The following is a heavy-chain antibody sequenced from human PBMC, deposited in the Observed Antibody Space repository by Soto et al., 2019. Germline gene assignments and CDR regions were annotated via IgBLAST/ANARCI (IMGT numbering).Heavy chain of an antibody. V-gene: IGHV3-9*01. CDR1: GFTFDDYA. CDR3: AKDSGYDLTLVAFDI. CDR2: ISWDSGSI. J-gene: IGHJ3*02. Sequence: EVQLVESGGGLVQPGRSLRLSCAASGFTFDDYAMHWVRQTPGKDLEWVSGISWDSGSIVYADSVKGRFTISRDNAKNSLYLQMNSLRAEDTALYYCAKDSGYDLTLVAFDIWGQGTMVTVSS. D-gene: IGHD5-12*01.